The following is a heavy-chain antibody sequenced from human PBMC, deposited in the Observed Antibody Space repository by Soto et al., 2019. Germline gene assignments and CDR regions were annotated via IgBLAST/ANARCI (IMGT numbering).Heavy chain of an antibody. CDR1: GFTFKNYG. CDR2: ISHDGGTK. J-gene: IGHJ6*02. Sequence: VHLVESGGGVVQPGRSLRLSCAASGFTFKNYGMHWVRQAPGKGLEWVAVISHDGGTKHYADSVKGRFTIFRDDCKNTVSLQMTSLRPDDTAVYYCAKRITISGYGDYYYYGMDAWGQATRVIVSS. V-gene: IGHV3-30*18. D-gene: IGHD3-3*01. CDR3: AKRITISGYGDYYYYGMDA.